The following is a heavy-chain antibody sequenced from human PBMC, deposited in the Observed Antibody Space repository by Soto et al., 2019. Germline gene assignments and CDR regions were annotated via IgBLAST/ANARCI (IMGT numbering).Heavy chain of an antibody. V-gene: IGHV4-39*01. CDR1: VPSMLNTDFF. J-gene: IGHJ4*02. Sequence: SDIIPLPCTLSVPSMLNTDFFWGWIRQTPWSDLQWIGSLFYTGHTYYNPSLLSRVTISADTSKNQFFLRLTSVTAADTAVYFCARRHGLDIDAYYWGQG. CDR3: ARRHGLDIDAYY. D-gene: IGHD3-10*01. CDR2: LFYTGHT.